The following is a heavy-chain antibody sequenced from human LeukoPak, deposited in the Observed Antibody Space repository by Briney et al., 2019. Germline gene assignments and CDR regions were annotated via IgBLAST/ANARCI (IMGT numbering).Heavy chain of an antibody. J-gene: IGHJ3*02. V-gene: IGHV5-51*01. D-gene: IGHD2-15*01. CDR1: GYRFTSYW. CDR3: ARPYCSGGSCYSVAFDI. CDR2: IYPGDSDT. Sequence: GESLKISCKGSGYRFTSYWIGWVRQMPGKGLEWMGIIYPGDSDTRYSPSFQGQVTISADKSISTAYLQWSSLKASDTAMYYCARPYCSGGSCYSVAFDIWGQGTMVTVSS.